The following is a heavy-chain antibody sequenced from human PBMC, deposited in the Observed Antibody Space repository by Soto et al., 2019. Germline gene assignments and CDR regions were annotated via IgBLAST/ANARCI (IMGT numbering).Heavy chain of an antibody. Sequence: QVQLQQTGAGLLKPSETLSLTCVVSGGSFTGSYWSWIRQPPGKGLEWLGEIKHSGSTNYKSSLRSRLSKPAAPSKNQFSLRLRSVTAADTVVYYCPRSYTGSKLEYWGPATRVTVSS. CDR1: GGSFTGSY. CDR2: IKHSGST. J-gene: IGHJ4*02. D-gene: IGHD2-8*02. V-gene: IGHV4-34*02. CDR3: PRSYTGSKLEY.